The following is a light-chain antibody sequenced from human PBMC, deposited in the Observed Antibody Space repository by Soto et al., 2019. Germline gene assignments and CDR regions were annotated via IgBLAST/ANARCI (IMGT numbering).Light chain of an antibody. CDR3: RQYGRSLGFA. V-gene: IGKV3-20*01. CDR2: GAS. CDR1: QSVSSNF. Sequence: EIVLTQSPGTLSLSPGERATLSCRASQSVSSNFLACYQEKPGQAPRLLIYGASKRATGIPDRFSGSGSGTDFTLTISRLEPEDFAVYYCRQYGRSLGFAFGGGTKVEIK. J-gene: IGKJ4*01.